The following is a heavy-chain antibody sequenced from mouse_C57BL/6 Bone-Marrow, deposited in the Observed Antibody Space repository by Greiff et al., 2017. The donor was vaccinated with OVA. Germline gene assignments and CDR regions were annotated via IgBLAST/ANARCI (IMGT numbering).Heavy chain of an antibody. Sequence: VQLQQPGAELVKPGASVKLSCKASGYTFTSYWMHWVKQRPGQGLEWIGIIHPNSGSTNYNEKFKSKATLTVDKSSSTAYMQLSSLTSEDSAVYYCAGAGTGYFDVWGTGTTVTVSS. CDR2: IHPNSGST. D-gene: IGHD4-1*01. J-gene: IGHJ1*03. CDR1: GYTFTSYW. CDR3: AGAGTGYFDV. V-gene: IGHV1-64*01.